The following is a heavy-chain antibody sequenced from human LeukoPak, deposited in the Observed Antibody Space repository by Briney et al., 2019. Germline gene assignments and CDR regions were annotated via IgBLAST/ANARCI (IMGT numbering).Heavy chain of an antibody. J-gene: IGHJ5*01. D-gene: IGHD2-15*01. CDR1: GYSFTNSW. Sequence: GESLKISCKGSGYSFTNSWIGWVRLMPGKGLEWMGIIYPADSDIRYSPSLQGQVTISADKSISTAYLQWSSLKASDTAMYYCARQEYCSGGSCYTWFDSWGQGTLVTVSS. V-gene: IGHV5-51*01. CDR2: IYPADSDI. CDR3: ARQEYCSGGSCYTWFDS.